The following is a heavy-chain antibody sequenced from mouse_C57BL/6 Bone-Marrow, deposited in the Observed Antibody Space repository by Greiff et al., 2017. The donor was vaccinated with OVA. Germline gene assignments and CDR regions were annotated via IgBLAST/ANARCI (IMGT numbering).Heavy chain of an antibody. J-gene: IGHJ1*03. CDR1: GYTFTGYW. CDR3: AREGSLPWYFDV. D-gene: IGHD1-2*01. Sequence: VKLVESGAELMKPGASVKLSCKAPGYTFTGYWIEWVKQRPGHGLEWIGEILPGRGSTNYNEKFKGKATFTADTSSNTAYMQSSSLTSEDSAIDYGAREGSLPWYFDVWGTGTTVTVAS. V-gene: IGHV1-9*01. CDR2: ILPGRGST.